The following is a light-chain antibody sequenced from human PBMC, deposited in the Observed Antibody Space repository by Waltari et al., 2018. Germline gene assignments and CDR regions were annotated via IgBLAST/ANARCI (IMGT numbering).Light chain of an antibody. J-gene: IGKJ5*01. V-gene: IGKV3-11*01. CDR2: DTS. CDR3: QQRNNWPIT. CDR1: QSASNF. Sequence: EIVLTQSPGTLSLSPWERATLPCRASQSASNFLAWYQQKPGQAPRLLIYDTSNRATGVPARFSGSGSGTDFTLTINSLEPDDFAVYFCQQRNNWPITFGQGTRLEIK.